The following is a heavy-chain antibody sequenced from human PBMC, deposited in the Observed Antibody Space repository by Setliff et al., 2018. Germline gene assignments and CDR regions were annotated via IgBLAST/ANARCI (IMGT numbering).Heavy chain of an antibody. V-gene: IGHV4-4*07. CDR1: GGSMGSYY. D-gene: IGHD3-10*01. CDR3: ARVRITPYCMDV. Sequence: SETLSLTCTVSGGSMGSYYWTWIRQSAGEGLEWIGRVYTTGSTAFNPSLNSRVTMSLDKSKNQFSLKLYSVTAADTAVYFCARVRITPYCMDVWGKGTTVTVSS. J-gene: IGHJ6*03. CDR2: VYTTGST.